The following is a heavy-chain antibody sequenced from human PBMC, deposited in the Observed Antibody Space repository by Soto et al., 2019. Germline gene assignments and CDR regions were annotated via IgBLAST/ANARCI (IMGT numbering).Heavy chain of an antibody. V-gene: IGHV1-69*01. J-gene: IGHJ6*02. Sequence: QVQLVQSGAEVKKPGSSVKVSCKASGGTFSSYAISWVRQAPGQGLELMGGIIPIFGTANYAQKFQGRVTITADESTSTAYMELSSLRSEDTAVYYCARSLVGYCSSTSCQNYYYYGMDVWGQGTTVTVSS. CDR2: IIPIFGTA. CDR3: ARSLVGYCSSTSCQNYYYYGMDV. CDR1: GGTFSSYA. D-gene: IGHD2-2*01.